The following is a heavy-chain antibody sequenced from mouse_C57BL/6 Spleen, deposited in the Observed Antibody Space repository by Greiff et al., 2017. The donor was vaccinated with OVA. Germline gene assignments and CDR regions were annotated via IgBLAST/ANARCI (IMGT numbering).Heavy chain of an antibody. CDR1: GYTFTGYW. J-gene: IGHJ3*01. CDR3: ARSGSSGPSWFAY. V-gene: IGHV1-9*01. CDR2: ILPGSGST. Sequence: VQLQQSGAELMKPGASVKLSCKATGYTFTGYWIEWVKQRPGHGLEWIGEILPGSGSTNHNEKFKGKATFTADTSSNTAYMQLSSLTTEDSAIYYCARSGSSGPSWFAYWGQGTLVTVSA. D-gene: IGHD3-2*02.